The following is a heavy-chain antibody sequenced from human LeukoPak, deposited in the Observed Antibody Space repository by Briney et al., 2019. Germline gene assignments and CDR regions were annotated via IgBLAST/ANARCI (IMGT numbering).Heavy chain of an antibody. CDR3: ARTYYYDSSGYYWYFDL. J-gene: IGHJ2*01. CDR1: GGSISSSNYY. V-gene: IGHV4-39*01. Sequence: SETLSLTCTVSGGSISSSNYYWGWIRQPPGKGLEWIGSLYYSGSTYYNPSLKSRVTVSVDTSKNQFSLKLSSVTAADTAVYYCARTYYYDSSGYYWYFDLWGRGTLVTVSS. CDR2: LYYSGST. D-gene: IGHD3-22*01.